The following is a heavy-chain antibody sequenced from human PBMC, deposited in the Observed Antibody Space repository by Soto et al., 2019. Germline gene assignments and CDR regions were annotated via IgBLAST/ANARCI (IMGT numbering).Heavy chain of an antibody. CDR2: INSDGSGT. Sequence: PGGSLRLSGAASGFTFTTFWLDWVRQAPGKGLVWVSRINSDGSGTSYADSVKGRFTMSRDSSTKSVSLQINSLRSEDTALYYCARESLSFGSALDVWGQGTTVTVSS. CDR3: ARESLSFGSALDV. CDR1: GFTFTTFW. V-gene: IGHV3-74*01. J-gene: IGHJ6*02. D-gene: IGHD3-3*01.